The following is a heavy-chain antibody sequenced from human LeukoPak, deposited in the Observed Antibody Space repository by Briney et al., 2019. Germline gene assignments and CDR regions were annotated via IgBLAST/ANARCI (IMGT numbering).Heavy chain of an antibody. CDR3: ARDLWFGELSYYGMDV. V-gene: IGHV4-31*03. Sequence: SQTLSLTCTVSGGSISSGGYYWSWIRQHPGKGLEWIGYIYYSGSTYYNPSLKSRVTISVDTSKNQFFLKLSSVTAADTAVYYCARDLWFGELSYYGMDVWGKGTTVTVFS. D-gene: IGHD3-10*01. CDR1: GGSISSGGYY. CDR2: IYYSGST. J-gene: IGHJ6*04.